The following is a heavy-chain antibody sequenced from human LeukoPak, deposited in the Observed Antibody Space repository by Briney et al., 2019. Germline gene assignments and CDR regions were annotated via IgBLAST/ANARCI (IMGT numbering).Heavy chain of an antibody. CDR1: GYTFTSYG. V-gene: IGHV1-18*01. D-gene: IGHD3-10*01. CDR3: ARGDSLLWFGESKNWFDP. CDR2: ISAYNGNT. J-gene: IGHJ5*02. Sequence: ASVKVSCKASGYTFTSYGISWVRQAPGQGLEWMGWISAYNGNTNYAQKLQGRVTMTTDTSTSTAYMELRSLRSDDTAVYYCARGDSLLWFGESKNWFDPWGQGTLVTVSS.